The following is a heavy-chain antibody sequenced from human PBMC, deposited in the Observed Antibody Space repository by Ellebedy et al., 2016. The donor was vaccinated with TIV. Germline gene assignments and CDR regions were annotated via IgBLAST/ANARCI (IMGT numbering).Heavy chain of an antibody. CDR2: INPDSGGT. V-gene: IGHV1-2*02. D-gene: IGHD4/OR15-4a*01. CDR1: GYIFTAYY. J-gene: IGHJ6*02. Sequence: ASVKVSCKTSGYIFTAYYIHWVRQAPGQGLEWMGWINPDSGGTNRPQKFQGRVTMTRDTSVNTAYMELSRLQSDDTAMYYCARVLRATSGMDVWGQGTTVTVS. CDR3: ARVLRATSGMDV.